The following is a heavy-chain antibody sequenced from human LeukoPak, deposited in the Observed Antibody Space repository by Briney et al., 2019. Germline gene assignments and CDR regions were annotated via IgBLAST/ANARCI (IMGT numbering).Heavy chain of an antibody. CDR2: ITGYNGDT. V-gene: IGHV1-18*01. D-gene: IGHD2-15*01. CDR3: ARAPRTLYCSGIGCLNWFDP. CDR1: NYTFTSYG. J-gene: IGHJ5*02. Sequence: ASVKVSCKASNYTFTSYGITWVRQAPGQGLEWMGWITGYNGDTNYAQNLQDRVTMTTDTSTSTAYMELRSLRSDDTAVYYCARAPRTLYCSGIGCLNWFDPRGQGTLVTVSS.